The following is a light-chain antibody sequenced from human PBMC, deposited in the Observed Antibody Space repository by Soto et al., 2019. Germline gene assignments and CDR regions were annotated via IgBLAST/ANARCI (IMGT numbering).Light chain of an antibody. J-gene: IGKJ4*01. CDR1: QSLLSSNGYNY. CDR3: MQALQTPRT. V-gene: IGKV2-28*01. Sequence: DIVMTQSPLSLPVTPGEPASISCKSSQSLLSSNGYNYLDWYLQKPGQSPQLLIYLGSNRASGVPDRFSGSGSGTDSTLEISRVEAEDVGSYYCMQALQTPRTFGGGTNVELK. CDR2: LGS.